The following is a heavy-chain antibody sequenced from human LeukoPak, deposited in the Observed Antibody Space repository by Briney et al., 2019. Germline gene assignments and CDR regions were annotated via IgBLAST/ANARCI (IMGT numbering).Heavy chain of an antibody. CDR3: ARGPTRYYYDSSGYYYSEYFQH. Sequence: GGSLRLSCAASGFTFDDYGMSWVRQAPGKGLEWVSGINWNGGSTGYADSVKGRFTISIDNAKNSLYLQMNSLRAEDTALYYCARGPTRYYYDSSGYYYSEYFQHWGQGTLVTVSS. CDR2: INWNGGST. D-gene: IGHD3-22*01. CDR1: GFTFDDYG. J-gene: IGHJ1*01. V-gene: IGHV3-20*04.